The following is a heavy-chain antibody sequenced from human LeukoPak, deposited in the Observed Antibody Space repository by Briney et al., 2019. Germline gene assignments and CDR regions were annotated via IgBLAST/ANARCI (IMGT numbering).Heavy chain of an antibody. D-gene: IGHD5-18*01. Sequence: SETLSLTCTVSGGSISSSSYYWGWIRQPPGKGLEWIGEINHSGSTNYNPSLKSRVTISVDTSKNQFSLKLSSVTAADTAVYYCARLRIQLTRYDYWGQGTLVTVSS. CDR1: GGSISSSSYY. CDR2: INHSGST. CDR3: ARLRIQLTRYDY. J-gene: IGHJ4*02. V-gene: IGHV4-39*07.